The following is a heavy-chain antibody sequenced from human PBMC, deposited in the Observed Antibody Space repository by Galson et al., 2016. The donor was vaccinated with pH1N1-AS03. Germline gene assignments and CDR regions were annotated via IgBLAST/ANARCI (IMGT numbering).Heavy chain of an antibody. CDR2: ISSDSTTI. V-gene: IGHV3-48*04. J-gene: IGHJ3*02. CDR1: GFTFNYYS. D-gene: IGHD1-26*01. Sequence: SLRLSCAASGFTFNYYSMNWVRQAPGKGLEWVSYISSDSTTIYYADSVKGRFTISRDNAKNSLYLQMNSLTAKDTAIYYCARTSGAYFGSAFDIWGQGTMVTVSS. CDR3: ARTSGAYFGSAFDI.